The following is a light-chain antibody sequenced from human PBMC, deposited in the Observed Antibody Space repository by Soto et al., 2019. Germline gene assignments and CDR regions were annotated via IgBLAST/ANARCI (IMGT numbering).Light chain of an antibody. CDR2: EVS. CDR1: SSDVGGYNY. V-gene: IGLV2-8*01. CDR3: CSYAGSVV. Sequence: QSALTQPPSASGSPGQSVTISCTGTSSDVGGYNYVSWYQQHPGKAPKLMIYEVSKRPSGVPYRFSGSKSGNTASLTVSGLQAEDEADYYCCSYAGSVVFGGGTQLTVL. J-gene: IGLJ2*01.